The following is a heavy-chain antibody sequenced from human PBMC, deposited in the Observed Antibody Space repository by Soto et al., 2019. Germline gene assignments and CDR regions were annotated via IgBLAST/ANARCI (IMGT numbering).Heavy chain of an antibody. CDR2: IYHSGST. Sequence: QQQLQESGSGLVKPSQTLSLTCAVSGGSISSGGYSWSWIRQPPGKGLEWIGYIYHSGSTYYNPSLESRVTISVDRSKNQYSLKLSSVTAADTAVYYCAAGGGLPRYYWGQGTLVTVSS. V-gene: IGHV4-30-2*01. CDR3: AAGGGLPRYY. CDR1: GGSISSGGYS. J-gene: IGHJ4*02. D-gene: IGHD5-12*01.